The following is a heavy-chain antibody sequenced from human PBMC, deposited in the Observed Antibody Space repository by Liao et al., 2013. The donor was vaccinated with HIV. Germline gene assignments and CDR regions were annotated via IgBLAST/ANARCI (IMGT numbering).Heavy chain of an antibody. CDR3: ARTSSGYYPYFDY. V-gene: IGHV4-39*07. D-gene: IGHD3-22*01. CDR1: GDSVSGGSYY. CDR2: IHYSGIT. J-gene: IGHJ4*02. Sequence: QLQLQASGPGLVKPSETLSLTCSVFGDSVSGGSYYWGWIRQSPGKGLEGLASIHYSGITYYNPPVKSRVTISLDTPKNEFSLKLNSVTAADTAVYYCARTSSGYYPYFDYWGQGTLVTVSS.